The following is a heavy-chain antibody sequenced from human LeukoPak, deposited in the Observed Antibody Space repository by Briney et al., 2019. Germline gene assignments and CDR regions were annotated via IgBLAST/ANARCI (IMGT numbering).Heavy chain of an antibody. D-gene: IGHD2-2*02. Sequence: GGSLRLSCAASGFTIDDYAMHWVRQAQGKGLEWVSGISWNSGSIGYADSVKGRFTISRDNAKNSLYLQMNSLRAEDTALYYCAKDSWRCSSTICYTGDDAFDIWGQGTMVTVSS. CDR3: AKDSWRCSSTICYTGDDAFDI. J-gene: IGHJ3*02. V-gene: IGHV3-9*01. CDR1: GFTIDDYA. CDR2: ISWNSGSI.